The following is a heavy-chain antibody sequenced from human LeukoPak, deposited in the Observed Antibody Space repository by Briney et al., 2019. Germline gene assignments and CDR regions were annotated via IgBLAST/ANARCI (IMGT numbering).Heavy chain of an antibody. D-gene: IGHD2-15*01. J-gene: IGHJ6*03. Sequence: ASVKVSCKASVYTSTSYYMHWVRQAPGQGLEWVGIINPSGGSTSYAQKFQGRVTMTTDTSTSTVYMELSSLRSEDTAVYYCARGGSSYYYMDVWGKGTTVTISS. V-gene: IGHV1-46*01. CDR3: ARGGSSYYYMDV. CDR2: INPSGGST. CDR1: VYTSTSYY.